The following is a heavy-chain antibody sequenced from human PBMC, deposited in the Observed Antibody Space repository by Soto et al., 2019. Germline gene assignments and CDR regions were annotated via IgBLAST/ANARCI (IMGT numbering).Heavy chain of an antibody. CDR1: GGSISSGGYS. J-gene: IGHJ4*02. CDR2: IYHSGST. D-gene: IGHD5-12*01. Sequence: QVQLQEYGSGLVKPSQILSLTCAVSGGSISSGGYSWSWIRQPPGKGLEWIGYIYHSGSTYYNPSLKSRVTISVDRSKNQFSLKLSSVTAADTAVYYCAAGGGLPRYYWGQGTLVTVSS. CDR3: AAGGGLPRYY. V-gene: IGHV4-30-2*01.